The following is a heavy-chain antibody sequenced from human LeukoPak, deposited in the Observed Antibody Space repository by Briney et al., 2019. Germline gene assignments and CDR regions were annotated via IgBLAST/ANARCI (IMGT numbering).Heavy chain of an antibody. V-gene: IGHV3-23*01. J-gene: IGHJ4*02. CDR3: AKDPIFSGSYGVFDY. CDR2: IIDSGNSI. Sequence: GGALRLSCAASGFTFSSCAMSWVRQAPGKGLEWVSTIIDSGNSIYYADSAEGRFTISRDNSKNTLYLQMNSLRAGDTAVYYCAKDPIFSGSYGVFDYWGLGTLVTVSS. D-gene: IGHD1-26*01. CDR1: GFTFSSCA.